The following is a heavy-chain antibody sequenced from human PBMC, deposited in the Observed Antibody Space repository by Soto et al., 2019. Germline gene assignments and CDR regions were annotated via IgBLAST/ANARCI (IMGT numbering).Heavy chain of an antibody. Sequence: EVQLVESGGGLVKPGGSLRLSCAASGFTFSSYSMNWVRQAPGKGLEWVSSISSSSSYIYYADSVKGRFTISRDNAKNSLYLQMNSLRAEDAAEYYCARAQPGDSYGYGWGYWGQGTLVTVSS. J-gene: IGHJ4*02. D-gene: IGHD5-18*01. CDR1: GFTFSSYS. CDR2: ISSSSSYI. V-gene: IGHV3-21*01. CDR3: ARAQPGDSYGYGWGY.